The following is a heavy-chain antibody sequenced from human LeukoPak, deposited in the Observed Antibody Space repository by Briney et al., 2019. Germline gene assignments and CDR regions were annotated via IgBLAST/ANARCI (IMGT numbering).Heavy chain of an antibody. CDR3: AKLLRDATIYDF. J-gene: IGHJ4*01. CDR2: ISGSGGT. Sequence: GGSLRLSCAASEITLSRYAMSWVRQAPGKGLEWVSAISGSGGTYYADSVKGRFTISRDNSKNTLYLQMNSLRAEDTAFYYCAKLLRDATIYDFWGHGALVTVSP. CDR1: EITLSRYA. D-gene: IGHD5-24*01. V-gene: IGHV3-23*01.